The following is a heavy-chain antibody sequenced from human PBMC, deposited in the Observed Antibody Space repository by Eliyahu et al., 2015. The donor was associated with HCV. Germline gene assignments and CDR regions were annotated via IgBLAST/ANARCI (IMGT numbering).Heavy chain of an antibody. CDR3: TTDPRWSRTL. Sequence: EVQLVESGGGLVQPGGSLRLSCVVSGLTFTNAWLNWVRQAPGKGLEWVGRIKSKNDGGTTDYAVPVKGRFTISRDDSKNTLYLQMNSLKTDDTAVYYCTTDPRWSRTLGGQGTLVTVSS. J-gene: IGHJ4*02. V-gene: IGHV3-15*01. CDR2: IKSKNDGGTT. CDR1: GLTFTNAW. D-gene: IGHD1-1*01.